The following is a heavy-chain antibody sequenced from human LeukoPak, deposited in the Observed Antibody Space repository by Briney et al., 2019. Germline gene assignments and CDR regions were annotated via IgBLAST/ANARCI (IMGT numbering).Heavy chain of an antibody. CDR2: ISNFGDII. Sequence: GGSLRLSCAASGFTFSNYEMSWVRQAPGKGLGWISHISNFGDIIHYADSVEGRFTISRDNAKNSLYLQMDSLRAEDTAVYYCAKDATAVVGTVYMDVWDKGTTVTISS. D-gene: IGHD6-13*01. CDR1: GFTFSNYE. V-gene: IGHV3-48*03. J-gene: IGHJ6*03. CDR3: AKDATAVVGTVYMDV.